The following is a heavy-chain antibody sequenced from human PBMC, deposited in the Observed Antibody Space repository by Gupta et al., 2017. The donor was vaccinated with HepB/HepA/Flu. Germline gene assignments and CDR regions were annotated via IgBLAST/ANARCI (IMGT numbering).Heavy chain of an antibody. V-gene: IGHV3-48*03. J-gene: IGHJ4*02. CDR1: GFTSGSPE. CDR3: AELELRGALDY. CDR2: TRSGRDRI. Sequence: ELYLVDAGGGSVQLGGSLSHSCSASGFTSGSPEMRGLRQAPGKGPGWGAQTRSGRDRINYAHSGGRRFTISRDYAKNSLYLQMNSLRAEDTAIYFCAELELRGALDYWGQGTLVTVSS. D-gene: IGHD1-7*01.